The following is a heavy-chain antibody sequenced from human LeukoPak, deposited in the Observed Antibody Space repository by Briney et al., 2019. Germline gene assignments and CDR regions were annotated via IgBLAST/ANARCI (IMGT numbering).Heavy chain of an antibody. J-gene: IGHJ5*02. CDR3: ARGFEQVVVVPAAMIGNWFDP. CDR1: GGTFSSYA. V-gene: IGHV1-69*13. CDR2: IIPIFGTA. D-gene: IGHD2-2*01. Sequence: SVKVSCKASGGTFSSYAISWVRQAPGQGLEWMGGIIPIFGTANYAQKFQGRVTITADESTSTAYMELSSLRSEDTAVYYCARGFEQVVVVPAAMIGNWFDPWGQGTLVTVSS.